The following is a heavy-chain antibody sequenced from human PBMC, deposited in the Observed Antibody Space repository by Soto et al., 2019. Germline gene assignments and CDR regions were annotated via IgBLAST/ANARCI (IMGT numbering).Heavy chain of an antibody. Sequence: SETLSLTCTVSGGSISSSSYYWGWIRQPPGKGLEWIGSIYYSGSTYYNPSLKSRVTISVDTSKNQFSLKLSSVTAADTAVYYCARRGSYLRYYYGMDVWGQGTTVTVSS. CDR2: IYYSGST. J-gene: IGHJ6*02. CDR3: ARRGSYLRYYYGMDV. D-gene: IGHD1-26*01. CDR1: GGSISSSSYY. V-gene: IGHV4-39*01.